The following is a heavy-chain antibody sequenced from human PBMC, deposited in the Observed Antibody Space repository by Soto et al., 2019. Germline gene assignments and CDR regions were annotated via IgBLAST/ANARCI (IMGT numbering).Heavy chain of an antibody. V-gene: IGHV3-15*07. CDR3: TTVTTWGSVSYYYGMDV. D-gene: IGHD3-10*01. CDR2: IKSKTDGGTT. J-gene: IGHJ6*02. Sequence: PGGSLRLSCAASGFTFSNAWMNWVRQAPGKGLEWVGRIKSKTDGGTTDYAAPVKGRFTISRDDSKNTLYLQMNSLKTEDTSVYYCTTVTTWGSVSYYYGMDVWGQGTTVTVSS. CDR1: GFTFSNAW.